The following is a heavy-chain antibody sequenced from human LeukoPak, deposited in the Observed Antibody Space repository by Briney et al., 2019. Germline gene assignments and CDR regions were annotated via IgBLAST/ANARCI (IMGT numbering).Heavy chain of an antibody. CDR1: GFTFSSYA. V-gene: IGHV3-23*01. Sequence: GGSLRLSCAASGFTFSSYAMSWFRQAPGKGLEWVSAISGSGGSTYYADSVKGRFTISRDNSKNTLYLQMNSLRAEDTAVYYCAKLGYCSGGSCYSEFPPDYWGQGTLVTVSS. J-gene: IGHJ4*02. CDR3: AKLGYCSGGSCYSEFPPDY. D-gene: IGHD2-15*01. CDR2: ISGSGGST.